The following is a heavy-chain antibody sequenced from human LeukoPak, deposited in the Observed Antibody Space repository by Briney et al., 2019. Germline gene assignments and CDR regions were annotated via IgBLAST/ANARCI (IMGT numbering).Heavy chain of an antibody. D-gene: IGHD6-13*01. V-gene: IGHV4-39*07. Sequence: GSLRLSCAASGLTFSRYWMTWVRQAPGKGLEWIGSIYYSGSTYYNPSLKSRVTISVDTSKNQFSLKLSSVTAADTAVYYCARGGPLDSIAAAGTYYYYYMDVWGKGTTVTVSS. CDR1: GLTFSRYW. J-gene: IGHJ6*03. CDR2: IYYSGST. CDR3: ARGGPLDSIAAAGTYYYYYMDV.